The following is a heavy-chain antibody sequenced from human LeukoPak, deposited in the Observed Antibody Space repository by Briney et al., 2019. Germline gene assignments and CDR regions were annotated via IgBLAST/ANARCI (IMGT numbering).Heavy chain of an antibody. V-gene: IGHV3-53*01. CDR1: GFTVSNNH. CDR2: IDSGGNP. J-gene: IGHJ6*03. CDR3: ARAPYYMDV. Sequence: GGSLRLSCAASGFTVSNNHMSWFRQAPGKGLEWVSTIDSGGNPHYADSVKGRFTISRDNSKDTLYLQMNTLRCEDTAVYYCARAPYYMDVWGKGTTVTVSS.